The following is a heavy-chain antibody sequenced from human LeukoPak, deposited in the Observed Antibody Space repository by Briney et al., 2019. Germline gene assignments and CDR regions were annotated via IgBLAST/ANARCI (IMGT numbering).Heavy chain of an antibody. CDR1: GFTVSSNY. D-gene: IGHD6-19*01. V-gene: IGHV3-53*01. J-gene: IGHJ6*02. CDR3: ARVSAAPVAVDGLDV. Sequence: PGVSLSLSCAASGFTVSSNYMSWVRQAPGEGLEWVSVIYSGGSAYYADLVKGRFTISRDKSKNTLYLQMNSLRAQDTAVFYCARVSAAPVAVDGLDVWGQGTTVTVSS. CDR2: IYSGGSA.